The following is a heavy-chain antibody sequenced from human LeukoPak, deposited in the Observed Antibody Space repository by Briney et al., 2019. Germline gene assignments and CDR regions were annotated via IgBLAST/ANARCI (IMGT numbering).Heavy chain of an antibody. V-gene: IGHV4-59*01. CDR2: SHSSGDT. D-gene: IGHD4-23*01. CDR1: GGSISDYY. J-gene: IGHJ6*03. Sequence: SETLSLTCTISGGSISDYYWGWIRQPPGKGLAWIGYSHSSGDTNYNSSLKSRVTISVDTSKNRFSLKLSSVTAADTAVYYCARDYGGGYYYYMDVWGKGTTVTISS. CDR3: ARDYGGGYYYYMDV.